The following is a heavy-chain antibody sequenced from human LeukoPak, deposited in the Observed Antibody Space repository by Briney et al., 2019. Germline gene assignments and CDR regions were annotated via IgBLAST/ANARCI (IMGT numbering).Heavy chain of an antibody. V-gene: IGHV3-73*01. CDR1: GFTFSGSA. Sequence: GGSLRLSCAASGFTFSGSAMHWVRQASGKGLEWVGRIRSKANNYATTYAASVKGRFTISRDDSKNTAYLQMNSLKTEDTAVYYCASWGYYDSSDLFDYWGQGTLVTVSS. D-gene: IGHD3-22*01. CDR2: IRSKANNYAT. J-gene: IGHJ4*02. CDR3: ASWGYYDSSDLFDY.